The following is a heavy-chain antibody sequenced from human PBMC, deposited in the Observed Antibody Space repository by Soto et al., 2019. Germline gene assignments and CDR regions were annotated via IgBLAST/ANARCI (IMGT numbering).Heavy chain of an antibody. Sequence: EVQLVETGGGLIQTGGSLRLSCADSGFSVGSNYMTWVRQSPGKGLEWVSLIYSNGDTDYADSVKGRFSISRHNFKNTLYIQMNNLRAEETAVYHCARKSDSSPVPEADGVWGRGTLVTVSS. V-gene: IGHV3-53*02. J-gene: IGHJ4*02. CDR1: GFSVGSNY. CDR2: IYSNGDT. D-gene: IGHD2-8*01. CDR3: ARKSDSSPVPEADGV.